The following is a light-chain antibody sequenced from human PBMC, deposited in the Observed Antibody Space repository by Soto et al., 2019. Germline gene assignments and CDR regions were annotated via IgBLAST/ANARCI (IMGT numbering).Light chain of an antibody. CDR3: SSYTDSSTLGLYV. CDR2: EVT. J-gene: IGLJ1*01. CDR1: ISDIGGYEY. Sequence: QSALTQPASVSGSPVQSITISCTGTISDIGGYEYVSWYQQHPGKAPRLMIYEVTYRPSGVSNRFSGSKSGSTASLTISGLQAEDEADYYCSSYTDSSTLGLYVFGAGTKVTVL. V-gene: IGLV2-14*01.